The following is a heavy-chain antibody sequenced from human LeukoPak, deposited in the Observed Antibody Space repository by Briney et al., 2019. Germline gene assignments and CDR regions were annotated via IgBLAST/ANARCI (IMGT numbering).Heavy chain of an antibody. CDR2: IYYSGST. Sequence: PSETLSLTCTVSGDSISSSSSYWGWIRQPPGKGLEWIGSIYYSGSTYYNPSLKSRVTISVDTFKSQFSLKLNSVTAADTAVYYCARHTVWVGYDWGQGTLVTVSS. CDR3: ARHTVWVGYD. D-gene: IGHD5-12*01. J-gene: IGHJ4*02. V-gene: IGHV4-39*01. CDR1: GDSISSSSSY.